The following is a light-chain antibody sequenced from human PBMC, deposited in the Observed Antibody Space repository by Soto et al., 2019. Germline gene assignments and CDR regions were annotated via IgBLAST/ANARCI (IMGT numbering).Light chain of an antibody. CDR1: QGISSY. CDR3: QQYYSYPLP. V-gene: IGKV1-8*01. J-gene: IGKJ4*01. CDR2: AAS. Sequence: AIRMTQSPSSFSASTGDRVTITCRASQGISSYLAWYQQKPGKAPKLLIYAASTLQSGVPSRFSGSGSGTDFTLTNSCLQSEDFATYYCQQYYSYPLPFGGGTKVEIK.